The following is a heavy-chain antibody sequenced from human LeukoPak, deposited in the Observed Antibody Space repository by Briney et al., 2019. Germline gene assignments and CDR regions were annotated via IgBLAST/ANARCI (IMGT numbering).Heavy chain of an antibody. CDR2: IRQDGSEK. D-gene: IGHD3-3*01. J-gene: IGHJ4*02. Sequence: GGSLRLSCAASGFRFSDSCMTWVRQAPGKGLEWVANIRQDGSEKYYVDPVKGRFTISRDNAKNSVYLQMNSLRAEDTAVYYCPRGRSISGVVTMDYWGQGTLVTVSS. CDR3: PRGRSISGVVTMDY. V-gene: IGHV3-7*01. CDR1: GFRFSDSC.